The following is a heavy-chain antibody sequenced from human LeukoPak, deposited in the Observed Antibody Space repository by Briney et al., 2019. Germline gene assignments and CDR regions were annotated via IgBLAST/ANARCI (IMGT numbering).Heavy chain of an antibody. V-gene: IGHV4-30-2*01. Sequence: PSETLSLTCTVSGDSISSGGYYWGWIRQPPGKGLEWIGYIYHSGSTYYNPSLKSRVTISVDRSKNQFSLKLSSVTAADTAVYYCARQGQRRNPWYYFDYWGQGALVTVSS. J-gene: IGHJ4*02. CDR3: ARQGQRRNPWYYFDY. D-gene: IGHD1-1*01. CDR1: GDSISSGGYY. CDR2: IYHSGST.